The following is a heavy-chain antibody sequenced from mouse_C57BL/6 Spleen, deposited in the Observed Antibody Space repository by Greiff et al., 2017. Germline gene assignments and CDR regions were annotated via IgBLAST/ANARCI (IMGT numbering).Heavy chain of an antibody. CDR2: ISYSGST. CDR3: ARTHYYGSSYDYAMDY. Sequence: EVMLVESGPGMVKPSQSLSLTCTVTGYSITSGYDWHWIRHFPGNKLEWMGYISYSGSTNYNPSLKSRISITHDTSKNHFFLKLNTVTTEDTAKYYCARTHYYGSSYDYAMDYWGQGTSVTVSS. CDR1: GYSITSGYD. V-gene: IGHV3-1*01. J-gene: IGHJ4*01. D-gene: IGHD1-1*01.